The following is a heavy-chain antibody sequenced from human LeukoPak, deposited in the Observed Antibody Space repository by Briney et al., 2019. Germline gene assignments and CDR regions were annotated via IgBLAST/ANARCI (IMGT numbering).Heavy chain of an antibody. D-gene: IGHD5-18*01. CDR2: IYHSGST. V-gene: IGHV4-4*02. J-gene: IGHJ6*03. CDR3: ARTTEGGYTYDYFYYYYMDV. Sequence: SETLPLTCAVSGGSISSSNWWSWVRQPPGKGLEWIGEIYHSGSTNYNPSLKSRVTISVDTSKNQFSLKLSSVTAADTAVYYCARTTEGGYTYDYFYYYYMDVWGKGTTVTISS. CDR1: GGSISSSNW.